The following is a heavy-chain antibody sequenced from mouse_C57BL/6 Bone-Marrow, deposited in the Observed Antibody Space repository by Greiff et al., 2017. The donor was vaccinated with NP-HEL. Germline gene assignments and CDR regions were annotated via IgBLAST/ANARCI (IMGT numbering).Heavy chain of an antibody. CDR3: AAQLQGAMDY. V-gene: IGHV1-82*01. D-gene: IGHD1-1*01. Sequence: VMLVESGPELVKPGASVKISCKASGYAFSSSWMNWVKQRPGKGLEWIGRIYPGDGDTNYNGKFKGKATLTADKSSSTAYMQLSSLTSEDSAVYFCAAQLQGAMDYWGQGTSVTVSS. CDR1: GYAFSSSW. J-gene: IGHJ4*01. CDR2: IYPGDGDT.